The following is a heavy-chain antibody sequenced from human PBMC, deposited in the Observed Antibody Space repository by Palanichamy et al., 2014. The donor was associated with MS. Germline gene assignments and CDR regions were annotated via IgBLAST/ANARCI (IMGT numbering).Heavy chain of an antibody. D-gene: IGHD5-24*01. Sequence: EVQLLESGGGLVQPGGSLRLSCVVSGFTFSSYAMTWVRQAPGKGLEWVSTISGSGGNTYYADPVKGRFTISRDNSKNTLYLQMNSLRAEDTAVYFCAKGAGLTITTWTDYWGQGTLVTVSS. J-gene: IGHJ4*02. CDR1: GFTFSSYA. CDR3: AKGAGLTITTWTDY. V-gene: IGHV3-23*01. CDR2: ISGSGGNT.